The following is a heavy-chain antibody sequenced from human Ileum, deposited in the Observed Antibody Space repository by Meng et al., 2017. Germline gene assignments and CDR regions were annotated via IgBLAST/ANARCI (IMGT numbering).Heavy chain of an antibody. J-gene: IGHJ4*02. CDR3: AVGPASEGFFDS. CDR2: SNRGGAA. V-gene: IGHV4-34*04. CDR1: GGSPGSAW. Sequence: QRWAPGLLVPSETRSLACGVVGGSPGSAWWIWVPQLPGKGLEWMGESNRGGAANHSPAVRSRATISIDTSKNQFSLILTCVTAQDTAVYYCAVGPASEGFFDSWGQGSLVTVSS. D-gene: IGHD1-26*01.